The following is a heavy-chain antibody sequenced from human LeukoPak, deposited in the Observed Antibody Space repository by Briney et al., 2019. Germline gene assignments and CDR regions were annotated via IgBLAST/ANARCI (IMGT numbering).Heavy chain of an antibody. CDR2: IKQDGSEK. CDR1: EFTFSTYW. J-gene: IGHJ6*03. D-gene: IGHD5-18*01. CDR3: ARVRGRDTAMDYYMDV. V-gene: IGHV3-7*01. Sequence: GGSLRLSCAASEFTFSTYWMSWVRQAPGKGLEWVADIKQDGSEKYYVDSVKGRFTISRQNAKNSLYLQMNSLRAEDTAVYYCARVRGRDTAMDYYMDVWGKGTTVTVSS.